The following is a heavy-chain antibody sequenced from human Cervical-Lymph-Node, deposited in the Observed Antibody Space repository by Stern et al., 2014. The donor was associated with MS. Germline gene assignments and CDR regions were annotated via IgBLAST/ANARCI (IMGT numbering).Heavy chain of an antibody. CDR3: ARVAFGYGGKGVLDN. J-gene: IGHJ4*02. D-gene: IGHD4-23*01. V-gene: IGHV4-59*11. CDR2: IYFRGNT. Sequence: QLQLQESGPGLVKPSETLSLTCTVSGGSLNNHYWTWIRQPPGQGLECLGYIYFRGNTNYNPSVKSRLSMSVDTSRNQLSLNLTSVIAEDTAVYYCARVAFGYGGKGVLDNWGQGILVTVSS. CDR1: GGSLNNHY.